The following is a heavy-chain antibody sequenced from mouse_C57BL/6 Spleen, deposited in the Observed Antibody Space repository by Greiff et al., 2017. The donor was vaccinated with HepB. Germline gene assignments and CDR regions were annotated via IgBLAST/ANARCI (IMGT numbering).Heavy chain of an antibody. J-gene: IGHJ4*01. CDR3: ARMAYYGNYGEGAMDY. D-gene: IGHD2-1*01. CDR1: GYAFSSYW. V-gene: IGHV1-80*01. Sequence: VKLMESGAELVKPGASVKISCKASGYAFSSYWMNWVKQRPGKGLEWIGQIYPGDGDTNYNGKFKGKATLTADKSSSTAYMQLSSLTSEDSAVYFCARMAYYGNYGEGAMDYWGQGTSVTVSS. CDR2: IYPGDGDT.